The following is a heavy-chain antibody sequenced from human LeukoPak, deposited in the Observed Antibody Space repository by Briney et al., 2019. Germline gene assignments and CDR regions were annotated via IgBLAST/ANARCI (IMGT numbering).Heavy chain of an antibody. D-gene: IGHD4-23*01. V-gene: IGHV3-66*04. J-gene: IGHJ5*02. CDR1: GFTVSNNY. CDR2: IYSGGST. CDR3: ARLDYGGNWFDP. Sequence: GGSLRLSCAATGFTVSNNYMSWVRQAPGRGLEWVSVIYSGGSTDYADSVKGRFTISRDNSKNMLYLQMNNLRAEDTAVYYCARLDYGGNWFDPWGQGTLVTVPS.